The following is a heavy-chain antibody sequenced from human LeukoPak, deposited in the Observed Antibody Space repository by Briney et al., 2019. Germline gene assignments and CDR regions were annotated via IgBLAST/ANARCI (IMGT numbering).Heavy chain of an antibody. CDR2: INHSGST. Sequence: SETLSLTYAVYGGSFSGYYWSWIRQPPGKGLEWIGEINHSGSTNYNPSLKSRVTISVDTSKNQFSLKLSSVTAADTAVYYCARGWAAATFDYWGQGTLVTVSS. CDR3: ARGWAAATFDY. CDR1: GGSFSGYY. D-gene: IGHD2-15*01. V-gene: IGHV4-34*01. J-gene: IGHJ4*02.